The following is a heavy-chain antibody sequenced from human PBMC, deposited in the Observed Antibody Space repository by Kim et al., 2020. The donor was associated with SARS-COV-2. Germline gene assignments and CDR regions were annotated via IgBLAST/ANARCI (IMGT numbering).Heavy chain of an antibody. D-gene: IGHD3-3*01. J-gene: IGHJ4*02. CDR2: ISGSGGST. V-gene: IGHV3-23*01. CDR1: GFTFSSYA. CDR3: AKETSHYDFWSGYFGYDFDY. Sequence: GGSLRLSCAASGFTFSSYAMSWVRQAPGKGLEWVSAISGSGGSTYYADSVKGRFTISRDNSKNTLYLQMNSLRAEDTAVYYCAKETSHYDFWSGYFGYDFDYWGQGTLVTVSS.